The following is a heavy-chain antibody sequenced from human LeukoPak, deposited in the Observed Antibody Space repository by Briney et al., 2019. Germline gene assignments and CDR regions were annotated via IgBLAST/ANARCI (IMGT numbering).Heavy chain of an antibody. D-gene: IGHD3-10*01. CDR3: ASTFFYYGSGSYYNPPDY. CDR2: INHSGST. CDR1: GGSFSGYY. Sequence: SETLSLTCAVYGGSFSGYYWSWIRQPPGKGLEWIGEINHSGSTNYNPSLKSRVTISVDTSKNQFSLKLSSVTAADTAVYYCASTFFYYGSGSYYNPPDYWGQGTLVTVSS. J-gene: IGHJ4*02. V-gene: IGHV4-34*01.